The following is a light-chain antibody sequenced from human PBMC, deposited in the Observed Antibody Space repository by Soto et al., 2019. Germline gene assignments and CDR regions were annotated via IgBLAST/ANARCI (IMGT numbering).Light chain of an antibody. CDR2: TAS. J-gene: IGKJ4*01. Sequence: DIQMTQSPSSLSASVGDRVTITCRASQSISSYLNWYQQKPGKAPKLLIYTASSLQSGVPSRFSGSGSGTDFTLTIISLQPEDFATYYCQQSYSMPLNFGGGTKVEIK. V-gene: IGKV1-39*01. CDR1: QSISSY. CDR3: QQSYSMPLN.